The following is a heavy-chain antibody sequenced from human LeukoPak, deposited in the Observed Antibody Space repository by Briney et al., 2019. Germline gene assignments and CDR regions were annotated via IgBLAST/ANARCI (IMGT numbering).Heavy chain of an antibody. Sequence: SETLSLTCAVYGGSFSGYYWSWIRQPPGKGLEWIGEINHSGSTNYNPSLKSRVTISVDTSKNQFSLKLSSVTAADTAVYYCARGEVGRRLGEYDYYYYGMDVWGQGTTATVSS. V-gene: IGHV4-34*01. CDR3: ARGEVGRRLGEYDYYYYGMDV. CDR2: INHSGST. J-gene: IGHJ6*02. D-gene: IGHD1-26*01. CDR1: GGSFSGYY.